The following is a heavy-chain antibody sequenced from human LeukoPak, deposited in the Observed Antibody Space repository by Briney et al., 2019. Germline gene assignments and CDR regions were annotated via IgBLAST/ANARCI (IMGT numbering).Heavy chain of an antibody. CDR2: MYYSGST. D-gene: IGHD3-10*01. V-gene: IGHV4-59*01. CDR3: SGGLYYYYYYYIDV. CDR1: GGSISSYY. Sequence: PSETLSLTCTVSGGSISSYYWSWIRQPPGKGLEWIGYMYYSGSTNYNPSTNYNPSLKSRVTISVDTSKNQLSLKLSSVTAADTAVYYCSGGLYYYYYYYIDVWGKGTTVTVSS. J-gene: IGHJ6*03.